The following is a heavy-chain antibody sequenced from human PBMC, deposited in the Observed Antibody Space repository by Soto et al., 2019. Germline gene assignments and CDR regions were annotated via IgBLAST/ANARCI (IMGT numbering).Heavy chain of an antibody. Sequence: ASVKVSCKASGGTFSSYAISWVRQAPGQGLEWMGGIIPIFGTANYAQKFQGRVTITADESTSTAYMELSSLRSEDTAVYYCARVVYYDSSGLGYYDYWGQGTLVTVSS. D-gene: IGHD3-22*01. CDR2: IIPIFGTA. CDR1: GGTFSSYA. V-gene: IGHV1-69*13. J-gene: IGHJ4*02. CDR3: ARVVYYDSSGLGYYDY.